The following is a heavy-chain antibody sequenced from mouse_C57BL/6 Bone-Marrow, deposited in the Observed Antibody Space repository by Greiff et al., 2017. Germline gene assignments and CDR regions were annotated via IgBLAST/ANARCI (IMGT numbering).Heavy chain of an antibody. CDR1: GYTFTSYG. Sequence: VQLQESGAELARPGASVKLSCKASGYTFTSYGISWVKQRTGQGLEWIGEIYPRSGNTYYNEKFKGKATLTADKSSSTAYMELRSLTSEDSAVYFCARYYYGSSYGYWGQGTTLTVSS. D-gene: IGHD1-1*01. CDR2: IYPRSGNT. CDR3: ARYYYGSSYGY. J-gene: IGHJ2*01. V-gene: IGHV1-81*01.